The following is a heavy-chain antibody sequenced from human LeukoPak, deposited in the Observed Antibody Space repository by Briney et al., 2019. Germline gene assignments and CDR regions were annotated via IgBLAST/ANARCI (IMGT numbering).Heavy chain of an antibody. CDR1: GFTFSSYS. J-gene: IGHJ6*02. CDR2: ISSSSSTI. V-gene: IGHV3-48*01. CDR3: ARDETMIVVVKPYYYYGMDV. D-gene: IGHD3-22*01. Sequence: PGGSLRLSCAASGFTFSSYSMNWVRQAPGKGLEWVSYISSSSSTIYYADSVKGRFTISRDNAKNSLYLQMNSLRAEDTAVYYCARDETMIVVVKPYYYYGMDVWGQGTTVTVSS.